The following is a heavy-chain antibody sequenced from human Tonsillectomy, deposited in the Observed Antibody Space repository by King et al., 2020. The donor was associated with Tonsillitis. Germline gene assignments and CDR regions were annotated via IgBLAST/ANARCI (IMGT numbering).Heavy chain of an antibody. CDR3: ARDGNLLEPRGIDY. CDR1: GFTFSDYY. D-gene: IGHD1-1*01. Sequence: VQLVESGGGLVKPGGSLRLSCAASGFTFSDYYMNWIRQAPGKGLEWVSYISRSGSTIYYADSVKGRFTISRDNAENSLYLQMHSLIAEDPAVYYCARDGNLLEPRGIDYWGQGTLVTVSS. V-gene: IGHV3-11*01. J-gene: IGHJ4*02. CDR2: ISRSGSTI.